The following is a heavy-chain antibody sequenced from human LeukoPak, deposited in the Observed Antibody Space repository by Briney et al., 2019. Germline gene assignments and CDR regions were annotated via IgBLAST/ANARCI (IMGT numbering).Heavy chain of an antibody. CDR1: GFTFSNYY. D-gene: IGHD3-10*01. J-gene: IGHJ6*03. CDR2: ISTSSTTI. V-gene: IGHV3-48*01. Sequence: GGSLRLSCAASGFTFSNYYMNWVRQAPGKGLEWVSYISTSSTTISYADSMKGRFTISRDNAKNSLYLQMNSLRAEDTAVYYCAKDHTALLWFGNYMDVWGKGTTVTISS. CDR3: AKDHTALLWFGNYMDV.